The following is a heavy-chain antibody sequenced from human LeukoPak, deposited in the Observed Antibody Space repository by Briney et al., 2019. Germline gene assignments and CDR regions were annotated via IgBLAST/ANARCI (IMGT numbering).Heavy chain of an antibody. CDR2: INHSGST. D-gene: IGHD5-18*01. Sequence: NSSETLSLTCTVSGGSISSGDYYWSWIRQPPGKGLEWIGEINHSGSTNYNPSLKSRVTISVDTSKNQFSLKLSSVTAADTAVYYCARGVPAMAPLDWGQGTLVTVSS. CDR3: ARGVPAMAPLD. CDR1: GGSISSGDYY. V-gene: IGHV4-39*07. J-gene: IGHJ4*02.